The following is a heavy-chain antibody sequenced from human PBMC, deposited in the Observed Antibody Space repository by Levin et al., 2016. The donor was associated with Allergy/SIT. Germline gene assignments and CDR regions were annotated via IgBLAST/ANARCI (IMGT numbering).Heavy chain of an antibody. D-gene: IGHD1-7*01. V-gene: IGHV3-48*02. Sequence: WIRQPPGKGLEWVSYISSDRTTIYYADSVKGRFTISRDNAENSLYLQMNSLRDEDTAVYYCARDRREGTTSWFDPWGQGTLVTVSS. J-gene: IGHJ5*02. CDR2: ISSDRTTI. CDR3: ARDRREGTTSWFDP.